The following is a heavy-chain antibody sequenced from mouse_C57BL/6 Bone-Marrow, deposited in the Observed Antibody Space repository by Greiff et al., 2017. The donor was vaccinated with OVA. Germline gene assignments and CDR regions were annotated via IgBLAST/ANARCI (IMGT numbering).Heavy chain of an antibody. Sequence: QVQLQQPGPELVKPGASVKLSCKASGYTFTSYWMHWVKQRPGQGLEWIGNINPSNGGTNYNEKFKSKATLTVDKSSSTAYMQLSSLTSEDSAVYYCAREVYDGYYVGAMDDWGQGTSVTVSS. CDR2: INPSNGGT. J-gene: IGHJ4*01. CDR3: AREVYDGYYVGAMDD. D-gene: IGHD2-3*01. V-gene: IGHV1-53*01. CDR1: GYTFTSYW.